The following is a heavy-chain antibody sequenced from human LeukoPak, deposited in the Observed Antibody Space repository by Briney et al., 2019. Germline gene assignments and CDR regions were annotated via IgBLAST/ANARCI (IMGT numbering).Heavy chain of an antibody. J-gene: IGHJ4*02. CDR2: IYYSGST. D-gene: IGHD1-26*01. CDR3: ARALVGTTS. CDR1: GGSISSGSYY. Sequence: PSQTLSLTCTVSGGSISSGSYYWSWIRQPPGKGLEWIGYIYYSGSTNYNPSLKSRVTISVDTSKNQFSLKLSSVTAADTAVYYCARALVGTTSWGQGTLVTVSS. V-gene: IGHV4-61*01.